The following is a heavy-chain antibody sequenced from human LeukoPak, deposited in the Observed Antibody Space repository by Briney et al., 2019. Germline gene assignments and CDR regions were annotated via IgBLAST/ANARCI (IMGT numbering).Heavy chain of an antibody. J-gene: IGHJ6*02. V-gene: IGHV3-23*01. D-gene: IGHD6-13*01. CDR3: ARTIAQYTNTWLYYYYGLDV. CDR1: GFGFRSFA. Sequence: PGGSLRLSCTASGFGFRSFAMSWVRQAPGQGLEWVSSISGGGEDTYYADSVKGRFTISRDNSETTLYLQMNSLGADDTALYYCARTIAQYTNTWLYYYYGLDVWGQGTTVTVSS. CDR2: ISGGGEDT.